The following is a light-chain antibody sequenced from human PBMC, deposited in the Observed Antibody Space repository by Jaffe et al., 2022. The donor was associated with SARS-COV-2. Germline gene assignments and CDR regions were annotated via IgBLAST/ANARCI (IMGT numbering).Light chain of an antibody. CDR3: QVWDSGTVV. Sequence: SYELTQPLSVSVALGQTARIPCGGYDIGSKTVHWYQQKPGQAPVLLIYSDTNRPSGIPDRFSGSNSGKTATLTISRAQAGDEADYYCQVWDSGTVVFGGGTKLTVL. CDR2: SDT. CDR1: DIGSKT. V-gene: IGLV3-9*01. J-gene: IGLJ3*02.